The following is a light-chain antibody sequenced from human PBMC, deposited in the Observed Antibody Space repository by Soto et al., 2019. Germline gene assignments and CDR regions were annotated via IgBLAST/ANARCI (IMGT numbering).Light chain of an antibody. CDR1: QSISSW. CDR2: DAS. CDR3: QQYNSYSRT. V-gene: IGKV1-5*01. J-gene: IGKJ1*01. Sequence: DIQMTQSPSTLSASVGDRVTITCRASQSISSWLAWYQQKPGKAPKLLIYDASSLESGVPSRFSGSGSGTEFTLTIRSLQPDDFATYYCQQYNSYSRTLGQGATVNIK.